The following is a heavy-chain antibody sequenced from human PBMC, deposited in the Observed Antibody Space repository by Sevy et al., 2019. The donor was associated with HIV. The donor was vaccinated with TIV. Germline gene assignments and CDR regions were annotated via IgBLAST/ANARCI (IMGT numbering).Heavy chain of an antibody. J-gene: IGHJ4*02. CDR1: RVSVSSDTYY. D-gene: IGHD3-22*01. V-gene: IGHV4-61*01. Sequence: SETLSLTCAVSRVSVSSDTYYWSWIRQPPGKGLEWIGYVYHTGSTNYSPSFKSRVTISVDTSKNQFSLRLFSVAAADTAVYYCAREPYFFDKSGYYWDYWGQGALVTVSS. CDR2: VYHTGST. CDR3: AREPYFFDKSGYYWDY.